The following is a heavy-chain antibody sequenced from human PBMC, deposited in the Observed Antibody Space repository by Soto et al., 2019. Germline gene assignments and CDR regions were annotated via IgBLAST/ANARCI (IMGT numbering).Heavy chain of an antibody. V-gene: IGHV1-18*01. J-gene: IGHJ4*02. CDR3: ARVIGGLYYFDY. Sequence: ASVKVSCKASGYTFTNFGISWVRQAPGQGLEWMGWISAYNGNTNYAQNFQGRVTMTTDTSTSTAYMELSSLRSEDTAVYYCARVIGGLYYFDYWGQGTLVTVSS. CDR2: ISAYNGNT. CDR1: GYTFTNFG. D-gene: IGHD3-16*01.